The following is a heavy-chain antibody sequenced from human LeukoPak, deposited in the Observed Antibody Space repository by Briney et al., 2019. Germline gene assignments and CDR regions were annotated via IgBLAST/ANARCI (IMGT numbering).Heavy chain of an antibody. CDR3: AKDRSPLDYGDYDADY. D-gene: IGHD4-17*01. CDR1: GFTFSSYG. CDR2: IWYDGSNK. V-gene: IGHV3-33*06. J-gene: IGHJ4*02. Sequence: GRSLRLSCAASGFTFSSYGMHWVRQAPGKGLEWVAVIWYDGSNKYYADSVKGRFTISRDNSKNTLYLQMNSLRAEDTAVYYCAKDRSPLDYGDYDADYWGQGTLVTVSS.